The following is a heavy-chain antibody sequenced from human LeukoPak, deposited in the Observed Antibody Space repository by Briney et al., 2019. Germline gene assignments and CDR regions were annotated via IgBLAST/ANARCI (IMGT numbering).Heavy chain of an antibody. Sequence: SLTLPYAASGLPYDDYALQWVGPAPGRGLDWVSGISWNSRSIGYADSVKGRFTISRDNAKNSLYLQMNSLRAEDTALYYCAKDRIAAGNWGQGTLVTVSS. CDR2: ISWNSRSI. J-gene: IGHJ4*02. D-gene: IGHD6-13*01. V-gene: IGHV3-9*01. CDR3: AKDRIAAGN. CDR1: GLPYDDYA.